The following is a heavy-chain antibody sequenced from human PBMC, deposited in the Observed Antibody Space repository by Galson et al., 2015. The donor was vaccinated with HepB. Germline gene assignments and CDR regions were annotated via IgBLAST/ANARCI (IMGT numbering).Heavy chain of an antibody. CDR3: ARVPRPRQWLAQELYAFDI. CDR2: ISYDGSNK. J-gene: IGHJ3*02. D-gene: IGHD6-19*01. CDR1: GFTFSSYA. Sequence: SLRLSCAASGFTFSSYAMHWVRQAPGKGLEWVAVISYDGSNKYYADSVKGRFTISRDNSKNTLYLQMNSLRAEDTAVYYCARVPRPRQWLAQELYAFDIWGQGTMVTVSS. V-gene: IGHV3-30*04.